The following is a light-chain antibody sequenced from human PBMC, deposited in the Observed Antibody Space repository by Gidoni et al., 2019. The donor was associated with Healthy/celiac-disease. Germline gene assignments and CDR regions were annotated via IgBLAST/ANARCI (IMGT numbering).Light chain of an antibody. CDR3: RQRSNWRVT. CDR1: PCVSSY. J-gene: IGKJ5*01. Sequence: EMVFTQSPDTLSLSPGERATLSWRASPCVSSYLAWYQQTPGQAPRLLIYDASNRATGIPARFSGSGSGTAFTLTIRSLEPDAFAVYYCRQRSNWRVTFGQGTRLEIK. CDR2: DAS. V-gene: IGKV3-11*01.